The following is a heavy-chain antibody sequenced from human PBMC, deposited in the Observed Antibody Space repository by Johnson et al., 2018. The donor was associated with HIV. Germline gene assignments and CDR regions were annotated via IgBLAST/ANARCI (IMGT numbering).Heavy chain of an antibody. J-gene: IGHJ3*01. CDR3: ARGDYYDSSGPWVDAFDV. CDR2: IKQDGSEK. CDR1: RFTFSSHW. D-gene: IGHD3-22*01. V-gene: IGHV3-7*01. Sequence: VQLVESGGGVVQPGRSLRLSCAASRFTFSSHWMSWVRQAPGKGLEWVANIKQDGSEKYYVDSVKGRFTFSRDNAKNSLYLQMNSLRAEDTAVYYCARGDYYDSSGPWVDAFDVWGQGTMVTVSS.